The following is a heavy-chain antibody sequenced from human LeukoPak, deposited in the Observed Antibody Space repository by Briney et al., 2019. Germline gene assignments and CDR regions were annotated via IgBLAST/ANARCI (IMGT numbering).Heavy chain of an antibody. V-gene: IGHV1-2*02. CDR1: GGTFSSYA. Sequence: WASVKVSCKASGGTFSSYAISWVRQAPGQGLEWMGWINPNSGGTNYAQKFQGRVTMTRDTSISTAYMELGRLRSDDTAVYYCARDPPFSKWELPSDYWGQGTLVTVSS. CDR3: ARDPPFSKWELPSDY. J-gene: IGHJ4*02. CDR2: INPNSGGT. D-gene: IGHD1-26*01.